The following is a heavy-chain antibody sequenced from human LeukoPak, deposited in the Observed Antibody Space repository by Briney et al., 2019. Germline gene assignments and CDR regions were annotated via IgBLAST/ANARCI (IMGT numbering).Heavy chain of an antibody. CDR1: GYTFTSYD. CDR2: MNPNSGNT. J-gene: IGHJ5*02. Sequence: GASVKVSCTASGYTFTSYDINWVRLAPGQGLEWMGWMNPNSGNTGYALKFQRRVTMTRNTSISTAYMELSSLRSEDTAVYYCTRSSSWYNWTAIPWGQGTLVTVSS. V-gene: IGHV1-8*01. CDR3: TRSSSWYNWTAIP. D-gene: IGHD1-20*01.